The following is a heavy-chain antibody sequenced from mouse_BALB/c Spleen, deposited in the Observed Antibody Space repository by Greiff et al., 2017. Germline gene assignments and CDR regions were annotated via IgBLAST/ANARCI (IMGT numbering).Heavy chain of an antibody. J-gene: IGHJ3*01. D-gene: IGHD2-3*01. CDR1: GFTFNTYA. CDR2: IRSKSNNYAT. CDR3: ARGDDGYWFAY. Sequence: EVQGVESGGGLVQPKGSLKLSCAASGFTFNTYAMNWVRQAPGKCLEWVARIRSKSNNYATYYADSVKDRFTISRDDSQSMLYLQMNNLKTEDTAMYYCARGDDGYWFAYWGQGTLVTVSA. V-gene: IGHV10-1*02.